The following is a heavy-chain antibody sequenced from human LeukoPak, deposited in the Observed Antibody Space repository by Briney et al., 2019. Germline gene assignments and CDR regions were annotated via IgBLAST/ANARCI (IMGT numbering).Heavy chain of an antibody. V-gene: IGHV3-21*01. CDR1: GFTFSSYS. D-gene: IGHD3-22*01. CDR2: ISSSSSYI. CDR3: ARMYDSSGYYFDY. J-gene: IGHJ4*02. Sequence: GGSLRLSCAASGFTFSSYSMNWVRQAPAKGLEWVSSISSSSSYIYYADSVKGRFTISRDNAKNSLYLQMNSLRAEDTAVYYCARMYDSSGYYFDYWGQGTLVTVSS.